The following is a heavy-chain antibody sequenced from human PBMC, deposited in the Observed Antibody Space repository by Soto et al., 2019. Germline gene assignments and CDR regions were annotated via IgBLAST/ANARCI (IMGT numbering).Heavy chain of an antibody. CDR3: ARASTTVVTVNYGMDV. J-gene: IGHJ6*02. Sequence: GGSLRLSCAASGFTFSSYSMNWVRQAPGKGLEWVSSISSSSSYIYYADSVKGRFTISRDNAKNSLYLQMNSLRAEDTAVYYCARASTTVVTVNYGMDVWGQGTTVTVSS. CDR1: GFTFSSYS. D-gene: IGHD4-17*01. V-gene: IGHV3-21*01. CDR2: ISSSSSYI.